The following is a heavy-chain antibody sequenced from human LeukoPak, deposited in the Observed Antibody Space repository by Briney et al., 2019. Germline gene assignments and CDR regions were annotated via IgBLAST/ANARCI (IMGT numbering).Heavy chain of an antibody. D-gene: IGHD3-10*01. CDR1: GFTFSSYS. CDR3: ARGLLWFGELLVDYYYYVDV. V-gene: IGHV3-21*01. J-gene: IGHJ6*03. CDR2: ISSSSSYI. Sequence: GGSLRLSCAASGFTFSSYSMNWVRQAPGKGLEWVSSISSSSSYIYYADSVKGRFTISRDNAKNSLYLQMNSLRAEDTAVYYCARGLLWFGELLVDYYYYVDVWGKGTTVTISS.